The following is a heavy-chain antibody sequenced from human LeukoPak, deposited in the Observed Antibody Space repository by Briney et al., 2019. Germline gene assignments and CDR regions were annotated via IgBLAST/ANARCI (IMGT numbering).Heavy chain of an antibody. CDR2: ISSSSSYI. D-gene: IGHD3-10*01. J-gene: IGHJ4*02. CDR1: GVTFSSYS. V-gene: IGHV3-21*01. CDR3: AREWFGELLDGY. Sequence: PVGSLRLSSADSGVTFSSYSMNWVRQAPGKGLEWVSSISSSSSYIYYADPVKGRFTISRDNAKNSLYLQMNSLRADDTAVYYCAREWFGELLDGYWGQGTLVTVSS.